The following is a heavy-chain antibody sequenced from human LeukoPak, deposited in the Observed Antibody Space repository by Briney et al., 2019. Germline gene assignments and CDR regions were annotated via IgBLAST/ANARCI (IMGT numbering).Heavy chain of an antibody. CDR1: GFTFSSYA. Sequence: GGSLRLSCAASGFTFSSYAMSWVRQAPGKGLEWVSAISGSGGSTYYADSVKGRFTISRDNSKNTLYLQMNSLRAEDTAVYYCATTEGQNYDILTGYYVYWGQGTLVTVSS. D-gene: IGHD3-9*01. CDR2: ISGSGGST. J-gene: IGHJ4*02. V-gene: IGHV3-23*01. CDR3: ATTEGQNYDILTGYYVY.